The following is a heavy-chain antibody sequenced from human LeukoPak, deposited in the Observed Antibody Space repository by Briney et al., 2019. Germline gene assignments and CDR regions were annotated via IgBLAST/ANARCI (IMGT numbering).Heavy chain of an antibody. CDR1: GFTFSNYW. D-gene: IGHD2-2*01. V-gene: IGHV3-7*01. J-gene: IGHJ4*02. CDR2: IKQDGSET. Sequence: GGSLRLSCAASGFTFSNYWMNWVRQAPGKGLECLANIKQDGSETYYADSVKGRFTISRDNAKNSLYLQMNSLRAEDTALYYCASQIRYCSRTSCYDHWGQGTLVTISS. CDR3: ASQIRYCSRTSCYDH.